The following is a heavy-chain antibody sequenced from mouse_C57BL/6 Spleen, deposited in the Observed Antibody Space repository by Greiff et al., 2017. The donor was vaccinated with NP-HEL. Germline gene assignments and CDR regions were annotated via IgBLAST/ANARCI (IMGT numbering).Heavy chain of an antibody. V-gene: IGHV3-6*01. D-gene: IGHD1-1*01. CDR3: ARRTYGSSHWYFDV. J-gene: IGHJ1*03. CDR1: GYSITSGYY. CDR2: ISYDGSN. Sequence: ESGPGLVKPSQSLSLTCSVTGYSITSGYYWNWIRQFPGNKLEWMGYISYDGSNNYNPSLKNRISITRDTSKNQFFLKLNSVTTEDTATYYCARRTYGSSHWYFDVWGTGTTVTVSS.